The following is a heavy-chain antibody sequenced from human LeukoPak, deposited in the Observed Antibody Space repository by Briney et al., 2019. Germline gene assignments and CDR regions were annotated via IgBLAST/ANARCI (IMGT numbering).Heavy chain of an antibody. D-gene: IGHD3-10*01. Sequence: GASVKVSCKASGYTFTSYDINWVRQATGPGLEWMGWMNPNSGNTGYAQKFQGRVTMTRNTSISTAYMELSSLRSEDTAVYYCARGDLLLWFGEPLGYYYGMDVWGQGTTVTVSS. J-gene: IGHJ6*02. CDR3: ARGDLLLWFGEPLGYYYGMDV. V-gene: IGHV1-8*01. CDR1: GYTFTSYD. CDR2: MNPNSGNT.